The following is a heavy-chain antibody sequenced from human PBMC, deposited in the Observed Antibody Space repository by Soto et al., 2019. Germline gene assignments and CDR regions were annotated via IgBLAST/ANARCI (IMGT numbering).Heavy chain of an antibody. CDR1: GGTFSSYA. CDR3: ARHYGRSYYYERSLDVVDI. CDR2: VIPIFCTS. Sequence: SEKISCKASGGTFSSYAISWVRQAPGQGLEWMEGVIPIFCTSSYAQKVEVGVTIAADESTSTAYMELSSLGSEDTAVYYCARHYGRSYYYERSLDVVDIWGLGRMVTFS. J-gene: IGHJ3*02. D-gene: IGHD3-22*01. V-gene: IGHV1-69*01.